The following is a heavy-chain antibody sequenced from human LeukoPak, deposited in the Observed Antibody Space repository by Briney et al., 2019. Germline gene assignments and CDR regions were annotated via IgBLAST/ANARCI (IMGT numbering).Heavy chain of an antibody. V-gene: IGHV3-15*07. Sequence: GGSLRLSCAASGFTFSNAWMNWVRQAPGKGLEWVGHIKSKTDGGTTDYAAPVKGRFTISRDDSKTTLYLHMNSLKTEDTAVYYCTTDLSNYGYFDYWGQGTLVTVSS. CDR1: GFTFSNAW. CDR2: IKSKTDGGTT. D-gene: IGHD3-10*01. CDR3: TTDLSNYGYFDY. J-gene: IGHJ4*02.